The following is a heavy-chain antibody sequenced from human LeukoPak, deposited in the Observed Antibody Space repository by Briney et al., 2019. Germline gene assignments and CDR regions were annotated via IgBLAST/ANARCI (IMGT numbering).Heavy chain of an antibody. CDR1: GYTLTSYD. V-gene: IGHV1-8*01. Sequence: ASVNVSCTASGYTLTSYDINWGRQATGQGLEWLGWMNPNNGNTGYAQKFQGRVTMTRNTSISTAYMELSSLRSEDAAVYYCARGGYSSSWVAAFDIWGQRTMVTVSS. D-gene: IGHD6-6*01. CDR3: ARGGYSSSWVAAFDI. CDR2: MNPNNGNT. J-gene: IGHJ3*02.